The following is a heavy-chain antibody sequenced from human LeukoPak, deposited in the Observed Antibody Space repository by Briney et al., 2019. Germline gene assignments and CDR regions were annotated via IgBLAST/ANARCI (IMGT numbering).Heavy chain of an antibody. Sequence: PPGGSLRLSCAASGFTLSSYAIHWVRQAPGKGLEWVAVMSFDVRNTYYSESVKGRFTITRDNFRNTLYLQMNSLRTEDTAVYYCAFLEGYSYGTGSSYGTDVWGQGTAVTVS. D-gene: IGHD5-18*01. V-gene: IGHV3-30*03. J-gene: IGHJ6*02. CDR1: GFTLSSYA. CDR3: AFLEGYSYGTGSSYGTDV. CDR2: MSFDVRNT.